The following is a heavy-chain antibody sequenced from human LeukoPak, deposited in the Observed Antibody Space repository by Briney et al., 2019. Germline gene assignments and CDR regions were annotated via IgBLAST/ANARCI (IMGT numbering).Heavy chain of an antibody. D-gene: IGHD6-13*01. J-gene: IGHJ4*02. CDR3: ARPRYDNSWEYFDC. CDR2: IYPGDSDT. CDR1: GYSFTNYW. V-gene: IGHV5-51*01. Sequence: GESLKISCKGFGYSFTNYWIGWVRQMPGKGLEWMGIIYPGDSDTRYSPSFQGQVTISADKSISTAYLQWSSLKASDTAMYYCARPRYDNSWEYFDCWGQGTLVTVSS.